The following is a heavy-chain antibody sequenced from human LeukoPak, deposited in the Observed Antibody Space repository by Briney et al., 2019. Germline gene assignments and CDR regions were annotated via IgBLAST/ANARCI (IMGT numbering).Heavy chain of an antibody. CDR3: ARHYGSGSFSDY. CDR1: GGSISSSSYY. CDR2: IYYSGST. D-gene: IGHD3-10*01. J-gene: IGHJ4*02. V-gene: IGHV4-39*07. Sequence: SETLSLTCTVSGGSISSSSYYWGWIRQPPGKGLEWIGSIYYSGSTYYNPSLKSRVTISVDTSKNQFSLKLSSVTAADTAVYYCARHYGSGSFSDYWGQGTLVTVSS.